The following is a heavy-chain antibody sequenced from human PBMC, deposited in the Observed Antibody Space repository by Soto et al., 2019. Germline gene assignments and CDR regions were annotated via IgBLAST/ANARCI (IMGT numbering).Heavy chain of an antibody. CDR3: AKEMGITMVVVVDYGMDV. Sequence: GASVKVSCKASGGTFSIYAISWVRQAPGQGLEWMEGIIPIFGTAIYAQKFQGRVTMTEDTSTDTAYMELSSLRSEDTAVYYCAKEMGITMVVVVDYGMDVWGQGTTVTVS. V-gene: IGHV1-69*06. CDR2: IIPIFGTA. J-gene: IGHJ6*02. CDR1: GGTFSIYA. D-gene: IGHD3-22*01.